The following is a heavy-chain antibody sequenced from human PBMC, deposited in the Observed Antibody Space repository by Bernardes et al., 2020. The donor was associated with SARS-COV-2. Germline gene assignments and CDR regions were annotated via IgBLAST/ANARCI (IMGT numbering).Heavy chain of an antibody. CDR2: LSWNAGST. Sequence: GGSSSLSSVASGFTSYRCPLSLFCPAPRYYLEPTPALSWNAGSTGSADSVKGRFTISRDNAKNSLYLQMNSLRAEDTALYHCARDYYDSSGLPWFDPWGQGTLVTVSS. V-gene: IGHV3-20*01. J-gene: IGHJ5*02. CDR3: ARDYYDSSGLPWFDP. D-gene: IGHD3-22*01. CDR1: GFTSYRCP.